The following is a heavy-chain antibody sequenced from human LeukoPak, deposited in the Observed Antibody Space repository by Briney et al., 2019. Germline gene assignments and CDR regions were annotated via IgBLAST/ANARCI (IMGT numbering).Heavy chain of an antibody. Sequence: SETLSLTCTVSGDSIDSNGYYWSWIRQSAGKGLEWIGRIYTRGSARYHPSLGSRVTMSVDTSKNQFSLELTSVTAADTGVYYCVAGVVGPPERISWGQGSLVTVSS. CDR3: VAGVVGPPERIS. V-gene: IGHV4-61*02. CDR2: IYTRGSA. D-gene: IGHD1-26*01. CDR1: GDSIDSNGYY. J-gene: IGHJ4*02.